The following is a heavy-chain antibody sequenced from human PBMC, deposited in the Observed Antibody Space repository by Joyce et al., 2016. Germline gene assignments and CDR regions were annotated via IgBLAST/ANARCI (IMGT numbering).Heavy chain of an antibody. CDR1: GFNFGDSA. J-gene: IGHJ5*01. Sequence: EVQLVESGGGLVPRGRSLRLSCTISGFNFGDSAMGGFRRAPGKGRYGVGFSRSKTYGGTKEYAASVKGRFTISTDASKSIAYLQKNRLKTDDTAVYFCTRIVYDWNNRWVYWFDPWGQGTLVTVSS. CDR2: SRSKTYGGTK. V-gene: IGHV3-49*03. D-gene: IGHD1/OR15-1a*01. CDR3: TRIVYDWNNRWVYWFDP.